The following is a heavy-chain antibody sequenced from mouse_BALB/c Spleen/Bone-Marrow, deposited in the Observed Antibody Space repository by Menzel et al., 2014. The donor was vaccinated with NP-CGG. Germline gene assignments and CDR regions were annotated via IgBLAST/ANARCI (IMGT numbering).Heavy chain of an antibody. J-gene: IGHJ4*01. D-gene: IGHD6-1*01. CDR3: VRSFSSGAIYY. CDR1: GYTFTSYW. CDR2: IAPGSGST. V-gene: IGHV1S41*01. Sequence: DLVKPGASVKLSCKASGYTFTSYWINWIKQRPGQGLEWIGRIAPGSGSTYYDEMFKGKATLTVDTSSSTAYTHLSAVSSQDSAVSFCVRSFSSGAIYYCGQ.